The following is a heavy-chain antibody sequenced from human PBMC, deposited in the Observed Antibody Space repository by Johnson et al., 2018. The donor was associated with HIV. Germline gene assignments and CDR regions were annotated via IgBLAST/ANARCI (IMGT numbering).Heavy chain of an antibody. CDR1: GFTFSNYA. D-gene: IGHD3-10*01. CDR3: ASFRGVRRSDAFDI. Sequence: QVQVLESGGGVVQPGRSLRLSCAATGFTFSNYAMHWVRQAPGKGLEWVAVISYDGSNKYYADSVKGRFTISRDSSKNTLFLQMNSLRAEDTAVYYCASFRGVRRSDAFDIWGQGTMVTVSS. J-gene: IGHJ3*02. CDR2: ISYDGSNK. V-gene: IGHV3-30-3*01.